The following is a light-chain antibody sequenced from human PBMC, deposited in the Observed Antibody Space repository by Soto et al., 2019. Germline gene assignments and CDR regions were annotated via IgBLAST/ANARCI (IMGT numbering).Light chain of an antibody. CDR2: EDD. V-gene: IGLV2-23*02. J-gene: IGLJ2*01. CDR3: CSYAGSSTFVV. CDR1: SSDVGTYNL. Sequence: QSALTQPASVSGSPGQSITISCTGTSSDVGTYNLVSWYQQHPGKAPKVMIYEDDKRPSGVADRFSGSRSGNTASLTISGLQAEDEADYHCCSYAGSSTFVVFGGGTKLTVL.